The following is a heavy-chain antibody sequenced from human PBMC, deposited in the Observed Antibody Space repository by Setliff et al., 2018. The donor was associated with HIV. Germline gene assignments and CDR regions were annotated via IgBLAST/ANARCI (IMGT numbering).Heavy chain of an antibody. Sequence: SETLSLTCTVYGGSLTNHYWTWIRQPPGRGLEWIGEITDTGHTNYNSSLQSRATISLDTPRKQFSLKLNSVTAGDTALYYCARVVGNSGYQRFDFWGQGTMVTVSS. D-gene: IGHD6-25*01. J-gene: IGHJ3*01. CDR3: ARVVGNSGYQRFDF. V-gene: IGHV4-34*01. CDR1: GGSLTNHY. CDR2: ITDTGHT.